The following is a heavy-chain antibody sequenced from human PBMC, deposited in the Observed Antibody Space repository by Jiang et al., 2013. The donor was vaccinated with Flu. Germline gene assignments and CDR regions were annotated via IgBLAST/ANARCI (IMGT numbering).Heavy chain of an antibody. V-gene: IGHV4-59*01. CDR2: IYYSGST. D-gene: IGHD2-15*01. CDR3: ARARYCSGGSCYSYYYGMDV. CDR1: GGSISSYY. Sequence: LLKPSETLSLTCTVSGGSISSYYWSWIRQPPGKGLEWIGYIYYSGSTNYNPSLKSRVTISVDTSKNQFSLKLSSVTAADTAVYYCARARYCSGGSCYSYYYGMDVWGQGTTVTVSS. J-gene: IGHJ6*02.